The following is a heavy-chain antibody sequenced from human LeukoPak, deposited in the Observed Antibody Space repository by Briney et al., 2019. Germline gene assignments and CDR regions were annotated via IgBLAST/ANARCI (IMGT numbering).Heavy chain of an antibody. D-gene: IGHD6-19*01. V-gene: IGHV4-39*07. CDR2: IYYSGST. Sequence: SETLSLTCTVSGGSISSSSYYWGWIRQPPGKGLEWIGSIYYSGSTYYNPSLKSRVTISVDTSKNQFSLKLSSVTAADTAVYYCARTRRGWAFDYWGQGTLVTVSS. J-gene: IGHJ4*02. CDR3: ARTRRGWAFDY. CDR1: GGSISSSSYY.